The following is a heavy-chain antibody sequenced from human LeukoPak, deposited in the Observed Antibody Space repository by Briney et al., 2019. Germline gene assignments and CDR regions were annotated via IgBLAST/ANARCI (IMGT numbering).Heavy chain of an antibody. V-gene: IGHV3-48*03. CDR2: IGSSGSTV. D-gene: IGHD3-10*02. CDR1: GFTFSSYE. CDR3: AELGITMIGGV. J-gene: IGHJ6*04. Sequence: GGSLRLSCAASGFTFSSYEMNWVRQAPGKGLEWVSYIGSSGSTVYYADSVKGRFTISRDNAKNSLYLQMNSLRAEDTAVYYCAELGITMIGGVWGKGTTVTISS.